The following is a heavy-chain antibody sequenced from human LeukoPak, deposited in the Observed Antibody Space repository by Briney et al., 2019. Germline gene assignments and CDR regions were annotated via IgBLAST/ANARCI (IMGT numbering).Heavy chain of an antibody. J-gene: IGHJ6*03. CDR2: INHSGST. Sequence: SETLSLTCAVYGGSFSGYYWSWIRQPPGKGLEWIGEINHSGSTNYSPSLKSRVTISVDTSKNQFSLKLSSVTAADTAVYYCARGRNWMKRYYYYYMDVWGKGTTVTVSS. D-gene: IGHD1-1*01. CDR3: ARGRNWMKRYYYYYMDV. CDR1: GGSFSGYY. V-gene: IGHV4-34*01.